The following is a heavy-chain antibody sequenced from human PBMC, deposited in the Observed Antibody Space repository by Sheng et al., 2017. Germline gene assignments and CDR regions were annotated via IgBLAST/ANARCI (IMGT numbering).Heavy chain of an antibody. CDR3: ARDVYSGSYMDV. J-gene: IGHJ6*03. V-gene: IGHV3-7*05. Sequence: EVRLVESGGGLVQPGGSLRLSCAASGFTFSTFWMTWVRQAPGKGLEWVANVNQDGSDKYYVDSVKGRFTISRDNAKNSLYLQMNSVKADDTAVYYCARDVYSGSYMDVWGDGSPVTVSS. CDR1: GFTFSTFW. CDR2: VNQDGSDK. D-gene: IGHD1-26*01.